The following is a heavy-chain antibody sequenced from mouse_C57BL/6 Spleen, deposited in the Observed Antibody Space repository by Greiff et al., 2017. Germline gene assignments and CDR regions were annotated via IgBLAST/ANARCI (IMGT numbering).Heavy chain of an antibody. CDR3: ARSPTVNYFDY. V-gene: IGHV2-2*01. CDR2: IWSGGST. CDR1: GFSLTSYG. D-gene: IGHD1-1*01. Sequence: QVQLKESGPGLVQPSQSLSITCTVSGFSLTSYGVHWVRQSPGKGLEWLGLIWSGGSTDYNAAFISRLSISMDTSKNQVFFKMNSLPADDTAIYYCARSPTVNYFDYWGQGTTLTVSS. J-gene: IGHJ2*01.